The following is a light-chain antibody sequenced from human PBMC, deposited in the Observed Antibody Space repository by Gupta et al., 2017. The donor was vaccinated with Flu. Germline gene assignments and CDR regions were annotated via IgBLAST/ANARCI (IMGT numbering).Light chain of an antibody. CDR1: QSISSY. V-gene: IGKV1-39*01. Sequence: PSSLSASVGDTVTITCRASQSISSYLNWYQHKPGKAPKLLIYAASSLQSGVASRFSGSGSGTDFTLTISILQPEDFANYYCQQSYSTPYTFGQGTKLEIK. J-gene: IGKJ2*01. CDR2: AAS. CDR3: QQSYSTPYT.